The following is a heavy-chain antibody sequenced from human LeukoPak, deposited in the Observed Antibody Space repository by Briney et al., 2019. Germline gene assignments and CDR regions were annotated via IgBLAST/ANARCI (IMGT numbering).Heavy chain of an antibody. V-gene: IGHV3-23*01. J-gene: IGHJ6*02. Sequence: GGSLRLSCAASGFTFSNYAMRWVRQAPGRGLDWVSTLSDSGSSTYYADSVKGRFTISRDNSKNTLYLQTDSLRVKDTATYYCAKVPYSDYGSGRPPFMDVWGQGTTVAVSS. CDR1: GFTFSNYA. D-gene: IGHD3-10*01. CDR2: LSDSGSST. CDR3: AKVPYSDYGSGRPPFMDV.